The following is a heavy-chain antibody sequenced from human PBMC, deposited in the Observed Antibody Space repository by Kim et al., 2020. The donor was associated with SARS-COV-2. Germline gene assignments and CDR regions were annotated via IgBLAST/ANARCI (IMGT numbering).Heavy chain of an antibody. CDR2: NT. V-gene: IGHV1-3*01. D-gene: IGHD4-17*01. CDR3: ARRYGDYLDY. Sequence: NTKYSQKFQGRVTITRDTSASTAYMELGSLRSEDTAVYYCARRYGDYLDYWGQGTLVTVSS. J-gene: IGHJ4*02.